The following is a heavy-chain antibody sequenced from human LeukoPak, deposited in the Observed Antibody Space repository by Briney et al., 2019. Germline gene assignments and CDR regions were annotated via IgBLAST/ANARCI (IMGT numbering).Heavy chain of an antibody. CDR2: IKQERSEK. V-gene: IGHV3-7*01. J-gene: IGHJ4*02. CDR1: GFSVSGSW. Sequence: GGSLRLSCAVSGFSVSGSWMTWVRQAPGKGLEWVPNIKQERSEKNYVDCLKGRFTNYRDNAENSLFLQMNSLRVEDTAVYYCAREGVYYDSSGYYSDYWGQGTLVTVSS. CDR3: AREGVYYDSSGYYSDY. D-gene: IGHD3-22*01.